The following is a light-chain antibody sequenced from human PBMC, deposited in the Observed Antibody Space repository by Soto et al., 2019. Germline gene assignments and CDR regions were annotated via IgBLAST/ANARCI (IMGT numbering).Light chain of an antibody. Sequence: NFMLTQPHSVSASPGKTVTISCTRSSGSIASNYVQWYQQRPGSSPTTVIYEDNQRPSGVPDRFSGSIDSSSNSASLTISGLKTEDEADYYCQSYDRSNWVFGGGTKLTVL. J-gene: IGLJ3*02. V-gene: IGLV6-57*01. CDR2: EDN. CDR3: QSYDRSNWV. CDR1: SGSIASNY.